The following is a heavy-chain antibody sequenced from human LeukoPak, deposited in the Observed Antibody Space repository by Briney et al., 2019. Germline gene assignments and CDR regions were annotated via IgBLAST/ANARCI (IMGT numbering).Heavy chain of an antibody. V-gene: IGHV4-34*01. Sequence: SETLSLTCAVYGGSFSGYYWSWIRQPPGKGLEWIGEINHSGSTNYNPSLKSRVTISVDTSKSQFSLKLSSVTAADTAVYYCASGYYYDSSGYPNYWGQGTLVTVSS. CDR3: ASGYYYDSSGYPNY. CDR2: INHSGST. CDR1: GGSFSGYY. D-gene: IGHD3-22*01. J-gene: IGHJ4*02.